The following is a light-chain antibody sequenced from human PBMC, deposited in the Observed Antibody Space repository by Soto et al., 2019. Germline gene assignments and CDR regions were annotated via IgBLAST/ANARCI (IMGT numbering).Light chain of an antibody. J-gene: IGLJ2*01. V-gene: IGLV2-14*01. Sequence: QSVLTQPASVSGSLGQSITMSCSGTTNDVGGYDYVSWYQQHPGKDPKLVIFEVTYRPSGVSSRFSGSKSSNTASLTVSGLQAEDEGDYYCSSYTTSSTVVFGGGTKLTVL. CDR3: SSYTTSSTVV. CDR1: TNDVGGYDY. CDR2: EVT.